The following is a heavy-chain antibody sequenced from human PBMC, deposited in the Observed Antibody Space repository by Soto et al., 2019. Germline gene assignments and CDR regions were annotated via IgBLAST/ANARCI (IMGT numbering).Heavy chain of an antibody. CDR1: GLPFSSYA. J-gene: IGHJ6*03. Sequence: LLESGGGLAQPGGSLRLSCAASGLPFSSYAMNWVRQAPGKGLEWVSATSGSGANTYYANSVKGRSTISRDTSKNTLILQMDRLRAENTAVYSRAQGSSSSHYLTFYFYYMDVWGKGTTVTVSS. CDR2: TSGSGANT. D-gene: IGHD2-2*01. CDR3: AQGSSSSHYLTFYFYYMDV. V-gene: IGHV3-23*01.